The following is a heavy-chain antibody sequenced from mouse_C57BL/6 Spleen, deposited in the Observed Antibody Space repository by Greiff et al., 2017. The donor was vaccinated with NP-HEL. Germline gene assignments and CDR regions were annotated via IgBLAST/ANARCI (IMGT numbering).Heavy chain of an antibody. D-gene: IGHD2-1*01. J-gene: IGHJ2*01. Sequence: EVHLVESEGGLVQPGSSMKLSCTASGFTFSDYYMAWVRQVPEKGLEWVANINYDGSSTYYLDSLKSRFIISRDNAKNILYLQMSSLKSEDTATYYCARGLYYGNYDYWGQGTTLTVSS. CDR1: GFTFSDYY. V-gene: IGHV5-16*01. CDR3: ARGLYYGNYDY. CDR2: INYDGSST.